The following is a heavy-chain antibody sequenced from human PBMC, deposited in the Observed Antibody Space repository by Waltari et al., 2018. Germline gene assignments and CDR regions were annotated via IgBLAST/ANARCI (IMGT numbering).Heavy chain of an antibody. D-gene: IGHD3-3*01. CDR3: ARVGVLDYDFWSGFYMDV. CDR1: GFTFSRYA. CDR2: ISSSGSTI. J-gene: IGHJ6*03. Sequence: EVQLVESGGGLVQPGGSLRLACAAAGFTFSRYAMNWVGQARGKGLEWVSYISSSGSTIYYAASVKGRFTISRDNAKNSLYLQMNSLRAEDTAVYYCARVGVLDYDFWSGFYMDVWGKGTPVTVSS. V-gene: IGHV3-48*03.